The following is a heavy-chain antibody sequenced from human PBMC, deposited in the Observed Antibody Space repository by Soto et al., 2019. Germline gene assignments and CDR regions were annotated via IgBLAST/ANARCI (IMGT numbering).Heavy chain of an antibody. V-gene: IGHV4-34*01. D-gene: IGHD2-2*01. CDR2: INHSGST. J-gene: IGHJ4*02. Sequence: SETLSLTCAVYGGSFSGYYWSWIRQPPGKGLEWIGEINHSGSTNYNPSLKSRVTISVDTSKNQFSLKLSSVTAADTAVYYCARAVEVPAATFDYWGQGTLVTVSS. CDR1: GGSFSGYY. CDR3: ARAVEVPAATFDY.